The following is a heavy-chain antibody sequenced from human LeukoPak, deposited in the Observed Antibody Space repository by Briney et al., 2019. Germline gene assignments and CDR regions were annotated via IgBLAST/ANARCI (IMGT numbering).Heavy chain of an antibody. CDR2: IYYSGST. J-gene: IGHJ5*02. V-gene: IGHV4-59*01. D-gene: IGHD3-10*01. CDR3: ARDRGRYYGSGSYSDWFDP. CDR1: GGSISSYY. Sequence: SETLSLTCTVSGGSISSYYWSWIRQPPGKGLEWIGYIYYSGSTNYNPSLKSRATISVDTSKNQFSLKLSSVTAADTAVYYCARDRGRYYGSGSYSDWFDPWGQGTLVTVSS.